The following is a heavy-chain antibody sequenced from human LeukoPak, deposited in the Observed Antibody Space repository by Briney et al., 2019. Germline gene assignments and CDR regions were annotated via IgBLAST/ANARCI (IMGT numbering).Heavy chain of an antibody. CDR3: GTVTVAIGPDY. V-gene: IGHV4-39*07. CDR1: GGSISSSSYY. D-gene: IGHD1/OR15-1a*01. Sequence: ASETLSLTRTVSGGSISSSSYYWGWIRQPPGKGLEWIGSIYYSGSTYYNSSLRSRVTISVDTSKNQFSLKLSSLTAADTAVYYCGTVTVAIGPDYWGQGTLVTVSS. J-gene: IGHJ4*02. CDR2: IYYSGST.